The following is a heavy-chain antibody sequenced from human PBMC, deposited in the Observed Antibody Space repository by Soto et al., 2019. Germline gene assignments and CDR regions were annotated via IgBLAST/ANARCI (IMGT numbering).Heavy chain of an antibody. V-gene: IGHV4-4*02. CDR2: IYHSGST. Sequence: QVQLQESGPGLVKPSGTLSLTCAVSSGSISSSNWWSWVRQPPGKGLEWIGEIYHSGSTNYNPSLKSLVTISVVKSKNQFSLKLSSVTAADTAVFYCARAGEYNWFDPWGQGTLITVSS. CDR1: SGSISSSNW. CDR3: ARAGEYNWFDP. J-gene: IGHJ5*02.